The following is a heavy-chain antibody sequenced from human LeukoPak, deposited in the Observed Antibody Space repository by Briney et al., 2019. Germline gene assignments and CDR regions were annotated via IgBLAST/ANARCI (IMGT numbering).Heavy chain of an antibody. CDR2: ISGDGSRT. CDR1: GFTFDDYA. Sequence: GGSLRLSCAASGFTFDDYAMHWVRQAPGKGLEWVSLISGDGSRTYHADSVRGRFTISRDNSKNSLYLQMNSLRTEDTAFYYCAKVRPTRFVESSGWLELGYWGQGTLVTVSS. D-gene: IGHD6-19*01. V-gene: IGHV3-43*02. J-gene: IGHJ4*02. CDR3: AKVRPTRFVESSGWLELGY.